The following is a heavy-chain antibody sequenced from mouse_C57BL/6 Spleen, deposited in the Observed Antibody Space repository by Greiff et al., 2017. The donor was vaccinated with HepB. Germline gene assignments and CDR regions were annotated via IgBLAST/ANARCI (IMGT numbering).Heavy chain of an antibody. CDR2: INPYNGDT. CDR1: GYSFTGYF. D-gene: IGHD1-1*01. J-gene: IGHJ2*01. V-gene: IGHV1-20*01. CDR3: ARGHYYGSSPYFDY. Sequence: VQLKESGPELVKPGDSVKISCKASGYSFTGYFMNWVMQSHGKSLEWIGRINPYNGDTFYNQKFKGKATLTVDKSSSTAHMELRSLTSEDSAVYYCARGHYYGSSPYFDYWGQGTTLTVSS.